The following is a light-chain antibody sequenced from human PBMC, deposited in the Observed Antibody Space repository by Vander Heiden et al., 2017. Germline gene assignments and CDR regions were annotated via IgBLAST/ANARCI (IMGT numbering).Light chain of an antibody. CDR2: GAS. Sequence: EIVLTQSPGTLSLSPGERATLSCRASQSVSASYLAWYQQKPGQAPRLLIYGASSRAPGIPDRFSGSGSGTDFTLTISRLEPEDFAVYSCQQYGYSSQYTFGQGTKLEIK. J-gene: IGKJ2*01. CDR3: QQYGYSSQYT. CDR1: QSVSASY. V-gene: IGKV3-20*01.